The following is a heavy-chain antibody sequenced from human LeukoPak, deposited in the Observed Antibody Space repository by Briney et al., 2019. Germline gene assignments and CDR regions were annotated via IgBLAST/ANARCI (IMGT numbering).Heavy chain of an antibody. D-gene: IGHD6-19*01. Sequence: GGSLRLSCAASGFSFSSYSMNWVRQAPGKGLEWVSSISTSSSYIYYADSVKGHFTISRDNAKKSLYLQMNSLRADDTAVYYCTRGASVVAGNDNAFDLWGQGTMVTVSS. V-gene: IGHV3-21*01. CDR2: ISTSSSYI. CDR1: GFSFSSYS. J-gene: IGHJ3*01. CDR3: TRGASVVAGNDNAFDL.